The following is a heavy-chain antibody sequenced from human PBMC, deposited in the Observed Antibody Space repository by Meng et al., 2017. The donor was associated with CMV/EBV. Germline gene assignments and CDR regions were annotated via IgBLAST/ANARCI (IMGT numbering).Heavy chain of an antibody. D-gene: IGHD2-15*01. J-gene: IGHJ3*01. V-gene: IGHV1-24*01. Sequence: ASVKVSCKVSGYTLTELSIHWVRQAPGKGLEWMGSFDPEDGETIYAKKFQGRVTVTEDTSTDTAYMELSSLRSEDTAVYYCATVLLVVVAATHAFDFWGQGTMVTVSS. CDR3: ATVLLVVVAATHAFDF. CDR1: GYTLTELS. CDR2: FDPEDGET.